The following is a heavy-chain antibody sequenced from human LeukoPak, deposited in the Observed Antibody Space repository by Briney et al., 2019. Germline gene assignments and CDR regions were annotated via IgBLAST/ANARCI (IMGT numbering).Heavy chain of an antibody. CDR2: IYYSGST. Sequence: SETLSLTCTVSGGSISSSSYYWGWIRQPPGKGLEWIGSIYYSGSTYYNPSLKSRVTISIDTSKNQFSLKLTSATAADTAVYYCARAVYYYYMDVWGKGTTVTVSS. CDR1: GGSISSSSYY. D-gene: IGHD4-17*01. CDR3: ARAVYYYYMDV. J-gene: IGHJ6*03. V-gene: IGHV4-39*07.